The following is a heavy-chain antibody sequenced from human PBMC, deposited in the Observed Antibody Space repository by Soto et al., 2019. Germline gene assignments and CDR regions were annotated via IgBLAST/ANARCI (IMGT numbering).Heavy chain of an antibody. V-gene: IGHV4-30-2*01. CDR1: GGSISSYS. J-gene: IGHJ5*02. CDR2: IYHSGST. Sequence: TLSLTCTVSGGSISSYSWSWIRQPPGKGLEWIGYIYHSGSTYYNPSLKSRVTISVDRSKNQFSLKLSSVTAADTAVYYCARAKDYYGSGSYRGVNWFDPWGQGTLVTVSS. D-gene: IGHD3-10*01. CDR3: ARAKDYYGSGSYRGVNWFDP.